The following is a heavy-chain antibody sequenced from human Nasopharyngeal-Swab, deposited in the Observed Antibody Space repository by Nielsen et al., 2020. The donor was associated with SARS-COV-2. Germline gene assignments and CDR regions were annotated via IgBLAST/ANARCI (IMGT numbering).Heavy chain of an antibody. V-gene: IGHV1-18*01. J-gene: IGHJ6*03. D-gene: IGHD5-12*01. CDR3: ARRGASGHDQVSYYYYYYYMDV. Sequence: WVRQAPGQGLEWMGWISAYNGNTNYAQKLQGRVTMTTDTSTSTDYMELRSLRSDDTAVYYCARRGASGHDQVSYYYYYYYMDVWGKGTTVTVSS. CDR2: ISAYNGNT.